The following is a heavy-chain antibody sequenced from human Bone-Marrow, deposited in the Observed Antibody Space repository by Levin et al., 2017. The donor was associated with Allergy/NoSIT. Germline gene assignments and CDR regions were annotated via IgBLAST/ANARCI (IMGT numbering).Heavy chain of an antibody. V-gene: IGHV4-30-4*01. D-gene: IGHD3-22*01. CDR3: ARDYYDSSGSYFRTFDY. Sequence: MSSETLSLTCTVSGGSVSSGDCQWTWIRQPPGKGLEWIGSIYHSGSTYYNPSLKSRISISVDASKNQFSLKLSSVTASDTAVYYCARDYYDSSGSYFRTFDYWGQGSLVTVSS. CDR2: IYHSGST. J-gene: IGHJ4*02. CDR1: GGSVSSGDCQ.